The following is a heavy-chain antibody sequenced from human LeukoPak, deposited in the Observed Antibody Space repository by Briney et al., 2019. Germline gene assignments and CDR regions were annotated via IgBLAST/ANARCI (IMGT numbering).Heavy chain of an antibody. D-gene: IGHD2-21*01. CDR2: IYYSGTT. CDR1: GGSFSGYY. V-gene: IGHV4-59*01. CDR3: ARGRFTGVAPYDY. J-gene: IGHJ4*02. Sequence: SETLSLTCAVYGGSFSGYYWNWIRQPPGKGLEYIGYIYYSGTTNYNPSLKSRVTISVDTSKNQCSLRLSSVTAADTAVYYCARGRFTGVAPYDYWGQGTLVTVSS.